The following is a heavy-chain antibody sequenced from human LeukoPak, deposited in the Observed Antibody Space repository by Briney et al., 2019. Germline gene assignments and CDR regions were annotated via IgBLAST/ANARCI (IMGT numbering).Heavy chain of an antibody. D-gene: IGHD6-19*01. Sequence: ASVKVSCKASGYTFTGYYMHWVRQAPGQGLEWMGWINPNSGGSNYAQKFQDWVTMTRDTSISTAYMERSRLRSDDTAVYYCARGPPVAGDTPFDYWGQGTLVTVSS. J-gene: IGHJ4*02. CDR1: GYTFTGYY. CDR3: ARGPPVAGDTPFDY. CDR2: INPNSGGS. V-gene: IGHV1-2*04.